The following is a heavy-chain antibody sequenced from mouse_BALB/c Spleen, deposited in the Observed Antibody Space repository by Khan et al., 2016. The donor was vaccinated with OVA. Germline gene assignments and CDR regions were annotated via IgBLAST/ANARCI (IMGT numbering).Heavy chain of an antibody. V-gene: IGHV1S81*02. CDR1: GYTFTSYY. CDR2: INPSNGGT. CDR3: TRSGYGAFAY. D-gene: IGHD1-1*02. J-gene: IGHJ3*01. Sequence: QVQLQQSGAELVKPGASVRLSCKASGYTFTSYYLYWVKQRPGQGLEWIGDINPSNGGTNFNEKFKTKAILTVDKSSRKAYMQLSSLTSEDSAVYYCTRSGYGAFAYWGQGTLVTVSA.